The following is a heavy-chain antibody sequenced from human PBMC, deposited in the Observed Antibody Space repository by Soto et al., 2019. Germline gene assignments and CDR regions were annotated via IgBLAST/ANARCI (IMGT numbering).Heavy chain of an antibody. D-gene: IGHD3-3*01. Sequence: SQTLSLTCAISGDSVSRNSAAWNWIRQSPSRGLEWLGRTYYRSKWYNDYAVSVKSRITINPDTTKNQFSLQLNSVTPEDTAVYYCARARYYDFWSGYYIVPDAFDIWGQGTMVTVSS. V-gene: IGHV6-1*01. CDR1: GDSVSRNSAA. J-gene: IGHJ3*02. CDR2: TYYRSKWYN. CDR3: ARARYYDFWSGYYIVPDAFDI.